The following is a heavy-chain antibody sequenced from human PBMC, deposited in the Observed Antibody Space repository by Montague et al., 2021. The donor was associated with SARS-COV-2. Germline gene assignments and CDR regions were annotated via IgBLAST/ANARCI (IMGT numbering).Heavy chain of an antibody. CDR2: IHYTGNT. CDR3: ARLRTGSYVVDY. J-gene: IGHJ4*02. Sequence: SETLSLTCTVSGGSINGYYWSWIRQSPGKGLDWIGYIHYTGNTNYNPSLKGRVTISLDTSKSQFSLRLSSVTAADTVVYSCARLRTGSYVVDYWGQGTLVTVSS. CDR1: GGSINGYY. V-gene: IGHV4-59*08. D-gene: IGHD1-26*01.